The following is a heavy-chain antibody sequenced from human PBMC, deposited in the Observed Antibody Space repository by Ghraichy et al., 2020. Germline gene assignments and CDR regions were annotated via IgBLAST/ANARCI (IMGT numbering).Heavy chain of an antibody. J-gene: IGHJ4*02. CDR1: GGSISSGGYS. D-gene: IGHD5-24*01. V-gene: IGHV4-30-2*01. Sequence: PLSLTCAVSGGSISSGGYSWSWIRQPPGKGLEWIGYIYHSGSTYYNPSLKSRVTISVDRSKNQFSLKLSSVTAADTAVYYCARGGVEMADFDYWGQGTLVTVSS. CDR3: ARGGVEMADFDY. CDR2: IYHSGST.